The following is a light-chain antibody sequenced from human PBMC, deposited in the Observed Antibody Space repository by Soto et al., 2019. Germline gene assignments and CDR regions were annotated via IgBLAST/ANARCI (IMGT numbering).Light chain of an antibody. Sequence: QSDRNQPPSASGSPGQSVTISCTGTSSDVGSYNLVSWYQQHPGKAPKLMIYEVSKRPSGVSNRFSGSKSGNTASLTISGLQAEDEADYYCCSYAGSSTYVFGTGTKVTVL. V-gene: IGLV2-23*02. CDR2: EVS. J-gene: IGLJ1*01. CDR3: CSYAGSSTYV. CDR1: SSDVGSYNL.